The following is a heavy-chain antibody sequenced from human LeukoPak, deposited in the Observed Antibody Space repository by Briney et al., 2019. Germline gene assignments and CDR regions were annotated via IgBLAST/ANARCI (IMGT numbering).Heavy chain of an antibody. J-gene: IGHJ5*02. CDR1: GYTLTELS. D-gene: IGHD3-16*01. V-gene: IGHV1-24*01. Sequence: ASVKVSCKVSGYTLTELSMYWVRQAPGKGLEWMGGFDPEDGETIYAQKFQGRVTMTEDTSTDTAYMELSSLRSEGTAVYYCATVGVAGAMLRPANWFDPWGQGTLVTVSS. CDR2: FDPEDGET. CDR3: ATVGVAGAMLRPANWFDP.